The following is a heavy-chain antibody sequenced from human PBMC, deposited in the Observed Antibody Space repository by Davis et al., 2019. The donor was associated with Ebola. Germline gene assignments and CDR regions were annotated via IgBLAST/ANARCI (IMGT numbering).Heavy chain of an antibody. J-gene: IGHJ5*02. Sequence: PGGSLRLSCTVSGGSISSSSYYWGWIRQPPGKGLEWIGSIYYSGSTYYNPSLKSRVTISVDTSKNQFSLKLSSVTAADTAVYYCARVVVELGYNWFDPWGQGTLVTVSP. CDR1: GGSISSSSYY. CDR2: IYYSGST. D-gene: IGHD2-21*01. V-gene: IGHV4-39*07. CDR3: ARVVVELGYNWFDP.